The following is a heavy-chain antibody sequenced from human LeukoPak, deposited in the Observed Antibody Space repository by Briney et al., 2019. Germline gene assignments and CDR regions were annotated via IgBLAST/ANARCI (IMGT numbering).Heavy chain of an antibody. CDR3: ARDLMPWTADDY. Sequence: GGSLRLSCAASGFTFSSYSMNWVRQAPGKGLEWVSSIGSSHNYIYYADSVKGRFIISRDNAKNSLYLQMNSLRAEDTAVYYCARDLMPWTADDYWGQGTLVTVSS. CDR2: IGSSHNYI. J-gene: IGHJ4*02. CDR1: GFTFSSYS. D-gene: IGHD2-2*01. V-gene: IGHV3-21*01.